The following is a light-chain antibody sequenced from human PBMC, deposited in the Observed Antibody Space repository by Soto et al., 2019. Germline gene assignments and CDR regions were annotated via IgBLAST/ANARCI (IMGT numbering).Light chain of an antibody. CDR3: QQLNSYPIT. CDR2: AAS. Sequence: DIQLTQSPSFLSASVGDRVTITCRASQGLSSDLAWYQQKPGKAPKLLIYAASTLQSGVPSRFSGSGSGTEFTLTNSSLHPEDFATYYCQQLNSYPITFGQGTPLEIK. V-gene: IGKV1-9*01. CDR1: QGLSSD. J-gene: IGKJ5*01.